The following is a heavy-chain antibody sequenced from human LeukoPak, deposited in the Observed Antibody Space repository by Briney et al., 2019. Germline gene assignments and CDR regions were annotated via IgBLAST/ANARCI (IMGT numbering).Heavy chain of an antibody. V-gene: IGHV3-33*06. CDR1: GFTFSSYG. CDR3: AKCGRSGSYSTYYFDY. J-gene: IGHJ4*02. D-gene: IGHD1-26*01. CDR2: IWYDGSNK. Sequence: PGGSLRLSCVPSGFTFSSYGMHWVRQAPGKGLEWVAVIWYDGSNKYYADSVKGRFTISRDNSKNTLYLQMNSLRAEDTAVYYCAKCGRSGSYSTYYFDYWGQGTLVTVSS.